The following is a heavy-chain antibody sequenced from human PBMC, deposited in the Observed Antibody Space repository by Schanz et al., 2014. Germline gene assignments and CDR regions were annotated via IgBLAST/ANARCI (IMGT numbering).Heavy chain of an antibody. CDR3: ARGWEVKVFDY. V-gene: IGHV4-30-4*07. CDR2: TYYSGST. CDR1: GGSISSGGYS. Sequence: QVQLQESGPGLVKPSQTLSLTCAVSGGSISSGGYSWNWIRQPPGKGLEWIVYTYYSGSTYYNPSLRSRVTISVDPSKTQFPLRLSSVTAADTAVYYCARGWEVKVFDYWGQGTLITVSS. D-gene: IGHD1-26*01. J-gene: IGHJ4*02.